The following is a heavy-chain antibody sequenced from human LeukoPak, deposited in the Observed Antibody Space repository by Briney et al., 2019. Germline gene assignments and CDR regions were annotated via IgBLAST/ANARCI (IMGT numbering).Heavy chain of an antibody. Sequence: GGSLRLSCAASGFTVSSNYMSWVRQAPGKGLEWVSAIYSGGSTYYADSVKGRFTISRDNSKNTLYLQMNSLRAEDTAVYYCAREFSCGGDCYANYWGQGTLVTVSS. CDR2: IYSGGST. V-gene: IGHV3-66*01. CDR1: GFTVSSNY. CDR3: AREFSCGGDCYANY. D-gene: IGHD2-21*02. J-gene: IGHJ4*02.